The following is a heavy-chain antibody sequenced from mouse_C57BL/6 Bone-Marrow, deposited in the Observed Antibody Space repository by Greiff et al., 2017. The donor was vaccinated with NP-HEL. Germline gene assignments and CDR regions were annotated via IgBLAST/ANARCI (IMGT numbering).Heavy chain of an antibody. CDR3: ARALYDYVVWYFDV. CDR1: GFTFSSYA. J-gene: IGHJ1*03. Sequence: VQLKESGGGLVKPGGSLKLSCAASGFTFSSYAMSWVRQTPEKRLEWVATISDGGSYTYYPDNVKGRFTISRDNAKNNLYLQMSHLKSEDTAMYYCARALYDYVVWYFDVWGTGTTVTVSS. V-gene: IGHV5-4*01. CDR2: ISDGGSYT. D-gene: IGHD2-4*01.